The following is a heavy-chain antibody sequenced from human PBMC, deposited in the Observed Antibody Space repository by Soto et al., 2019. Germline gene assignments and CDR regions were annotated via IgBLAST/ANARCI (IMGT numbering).Heavy chain of an antibody. Sequence: EVQLVESGGGLVQPGGSLRLSCAASGFAFSPYWMHWVRQTPGKGLVWVSRINAEGSTIYAGSVKGRFTISRDNAKNMLYLQMTSLRAEDTAVYFCARGSNTAFDPWGQGTLVTVSS. V-gene: IGHV3-74*01. CDR2: INAEGST. J-gene: IGHJ5*02. CDR3: ARGSNTAFDP. CDR1: GFAFSPYW. D-gene: IGHD2-21*02.